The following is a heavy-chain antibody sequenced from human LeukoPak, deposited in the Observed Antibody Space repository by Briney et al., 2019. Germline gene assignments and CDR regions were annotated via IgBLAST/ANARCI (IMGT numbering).Heavy chain of an antibody. CDR2: IIPIFGTA. Sequence: SVKVSCKASGGTFSSYAISWVRQAPGQGLEWMGGIIPIFGTANYAQKFQGRVTITTDESTSTAYMELSSLRSEDTAVYYCARAIGYCSSTSCYTDSYYFDYWGQGTLVTVSS. J-gene: IGHJ4*02. D-gene: IGHD2-2*02. V-gene: IGHV1-69*05. CDR1: GGTFSSYA. CDR3: ARAIGYCSSTSCYTDSYYFDY.